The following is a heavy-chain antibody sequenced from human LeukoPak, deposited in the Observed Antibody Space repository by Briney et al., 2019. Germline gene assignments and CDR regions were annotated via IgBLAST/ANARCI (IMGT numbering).Heavy chain of an antibody. D-gene: IGHD6-13*01. CDR3: ARVGSSWFFDY. Sequence: SETLSLTCTVSGGSISSYYWSWIRQPPGKGLEWIGYIYYSGSTNYNPSLKSRVTISVDTSKNQFSLKLSSVTAADTAVYYCARVGSSWFFDYWGQGTLDTVSS. V-gene: IGHV4-59*01. CDR1: GGSISSYY. J-gene: IGHJ4*02. CDR2: IYYSGST.